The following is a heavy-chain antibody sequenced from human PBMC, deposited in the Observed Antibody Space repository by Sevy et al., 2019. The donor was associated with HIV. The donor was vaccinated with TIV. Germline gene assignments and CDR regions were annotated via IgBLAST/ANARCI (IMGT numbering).Heavy chain of an antibody. CDR2: LSYEGKDK. CDR1: ALPFGTYA. D-gene: IGHD3-10*01. J-gene: IGHJ4*02. V-gene: IGHV3-30*17. Sequence: GGSRSPSLEPLALPFGTYALHWFRRAQGRGLGGWPVLSYEGKDKAYADSVKGRFTISRDNSKNTLYLQMNSLRIEDTAVYYCARAQGVLLWFGEFPLWGPGTLVTVSS. CDR3: ARAQGVLLWFGEFPL.